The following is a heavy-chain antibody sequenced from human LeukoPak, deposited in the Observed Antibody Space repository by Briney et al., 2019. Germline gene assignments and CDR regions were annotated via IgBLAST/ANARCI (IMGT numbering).Heavy chain of an antibody. D-gene: IGHD6-13*01. V-gene: IGHV3-30*04. J-gene: IGHJ4*02. CDR1: GFTFSSYA. CDR2: ISYDGTNK. CDR3: ARGTGSSWYYDY. Sequence: GGSLRLSCAASGFTFSSYAMHWVRQAPGKGLEWVAVISYDGTNKYYADSVKGRFTISRDNSKNTLYLQMNSLRPEDTAVYYCARGTGSSWYYDYWGQGTLVTVSS.